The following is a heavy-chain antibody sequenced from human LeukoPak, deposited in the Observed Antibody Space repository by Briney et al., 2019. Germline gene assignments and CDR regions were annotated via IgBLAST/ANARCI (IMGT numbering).Heavy chain of an antibody. J-gene: IGHJ4*02. D-gene: IGHD5-12*01. Sequence: GGSLRLSCVASGFSFNNYAMNWVRQAPGKGLEWVSLIIGSSGSTFYADSVKGRFTISRDKSKSTLYLQMNSLRAEDTAVYYCAKGAYDYIEIAYFDYWGQGSLVTVSS. V-gene: IGHV3-23*01. CDR1: GFSFNNYA. CDR2: IIGSSGST. CDR3: AKGAYDYIEIAYFDY.